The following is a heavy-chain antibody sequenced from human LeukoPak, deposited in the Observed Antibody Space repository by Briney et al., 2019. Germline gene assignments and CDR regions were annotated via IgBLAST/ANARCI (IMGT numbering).Heavy chain of an antibody. V-gene: IGHV3-21*01. CDR3: ARDRIAVAYFDY. CDR2: ISSSSSYI. J-gene: IGHJ4*02. Sequence: GESLKISCAASGFTFSSYSMNWVRQAPGKGLEWVSSISSSSSYIYYADSVKGRFTISRDNAKNSLYLQMNSLRAEDTAVYYCARDRIAVAYFDYWGQGTLVTVSS. D-gene: IGHD6-19*01. CDR1: GFTFSSYS.